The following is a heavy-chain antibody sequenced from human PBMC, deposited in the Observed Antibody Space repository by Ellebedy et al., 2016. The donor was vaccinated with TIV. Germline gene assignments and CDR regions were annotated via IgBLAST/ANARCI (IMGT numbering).Heavy chain of an antibody. Sequence: GESLKISCAASGFTFSSYAMHWVRQAPGKGLEWVAVISYDGSNKYYADSVKGRFTIYRDNSKNTLYLQMNSLRAEDTAVYYCARAAYDSSTSGEYFDYWGQGTLVTVSS. V-gene: IGHV3-30*11. CDR3: ARAAYDSSTSGEYFDY. J-gene: IGHJ4*02. D-gene: IGHD3-22*01. CDR2: ISYDGSNK. CDR1: GFTFSSYA.